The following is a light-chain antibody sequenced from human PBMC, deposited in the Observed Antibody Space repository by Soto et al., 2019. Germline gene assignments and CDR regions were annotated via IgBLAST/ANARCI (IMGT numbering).Light chain of an antibody. J-gene: IGLJ3*02. CDR2: EVN. CDR3: SSSAGIYHYLV. CDR1: SSDVGGYIY. Sequence: QSVLTQPPSASGSLGQSVTISCTGTSSDVGGYIYVSWYQQHPGKAPKNIIYEVNKRPSGVPDRFSGSKSGYTASLTVSGLQTEDEAFYYCSSSAGIYHYLVFGGGTKVTVL. V-gene: IGLV2-8*01.